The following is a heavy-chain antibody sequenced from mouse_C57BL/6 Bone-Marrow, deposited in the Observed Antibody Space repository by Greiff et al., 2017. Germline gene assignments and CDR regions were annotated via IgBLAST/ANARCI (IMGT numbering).Heavy chain of an antibody. J-gene: IGHJ1*03. CDR2: INPSNGGT. Sequence: QVQLQQPGTELVKPGASVKLSCKASGYTFTSYWMHWVKQRPGQGLEWIGNINPSNGGTKYNEKFKSKATLTSDKSSSTAYMQLSSLTSEDSAVYYCEGIDYYGSGYFDVWGTGTAVTVTA. CDR1: GYTFTSYW. D-gene: IGHD1-1*01. V-gene: IGHV1-53*01. CDR3: EGIDYYGSGYFDV.